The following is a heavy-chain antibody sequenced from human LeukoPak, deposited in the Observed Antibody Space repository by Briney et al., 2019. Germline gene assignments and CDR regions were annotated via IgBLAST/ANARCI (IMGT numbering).Heavy chain of an antibody. CDR2: ISGSGGST. CDR1: GFTFSSYA. V-gene: IGHV3-23*01. CDR3: AKADIVVVVAAINWFDP. D-gene: IGHD2-15*01. J-gene: IGHJ5*02. Sequence: PGGSLRLSCAASGFTFSSYAMSWVRQAPGKGLEWVSAISGSGGSTYYADSVKGRFTISRDNSKNTLYLQMNSLRTEDTAVYYCAKADIVVVVAAINWFDPWGQGTLVTVSS.